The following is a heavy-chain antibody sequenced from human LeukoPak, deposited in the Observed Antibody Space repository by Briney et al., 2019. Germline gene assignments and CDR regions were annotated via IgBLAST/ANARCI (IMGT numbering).Heavy chain of an antibody. J-gene: IGHJ6*03. CDR1: GCSFSSYA. CDR3: ARGASYYNGDYYYYYMDV. D-gene: IGHD3-10*01. V-gene: IGHV1-69*05. Sequence: SVKVSCKASGCSFSSYAISWVRQAPGQGLEWMGGIIPIFGTANYAQKFQGRVTITTDESTSTAYMELSSLRSEDTAVYYCARGASYYNGDYYYYYMDVWGKGTTVTVSS. CDR2: IIPIFGTA.